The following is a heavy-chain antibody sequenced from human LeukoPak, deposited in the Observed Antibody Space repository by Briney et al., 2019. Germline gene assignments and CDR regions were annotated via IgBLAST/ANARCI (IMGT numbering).Heavy chain of an antibody. CDR3: ARNIVVVPAAPYFDY. Sequence: GGSLRLSCAASGFTFSDYYMSWMPQAPGKGLEWVSYISSSGSTIYYEDSVKGRFTISRDNATNSLYLQMNSLRAEDPAVYYCARNIVVVPAAPYFDYWRQGTLVTVSS. J-gene: IGHJ4*02. V-gene: IGHV3-11*04. CDR2: ISSSGSTI. CDR1: GFTFSDYY. D-gene: IGHD2-2*01.